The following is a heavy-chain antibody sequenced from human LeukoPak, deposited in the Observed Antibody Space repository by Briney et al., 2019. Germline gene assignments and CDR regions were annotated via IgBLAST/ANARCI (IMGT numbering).Heavy chain of an antibody. CDR1: GGSVSSGISY. CDR3: ARSMVRGVPGRGFAY. J-gene: IGHJ4*02. V-gene: IGHV4-61*01. CDR2: ISDSGGS. D-gene: IGHD3-10*01. Sequence: SETLSLTCSVSGGSVSSGISYGSWIRQPPGEGLEWIAYISDSGGSYYNPSLRGRVTISVDTPKNQFSLKLSSVTAADTALYYCARSMVRGVPGRGFAYWGQGMLVTVSS.